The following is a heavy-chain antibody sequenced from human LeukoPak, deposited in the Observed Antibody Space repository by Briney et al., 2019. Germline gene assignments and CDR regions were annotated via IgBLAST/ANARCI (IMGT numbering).Heavy chain of an antibody. CDR1: GYTFTSYD. Sequence: ASVKVSCKASGYTFTSYDINWVRQATGQGLEWMGWMNPNSGNTGYAQKFQGRVTMTRNSSISTAYVELSSLRSEDTAVYYCARGGRYSSSRGYYYYYYMDVWGKGTTVTVSS. CDR2: MNPNSGNT. D-gene: IGHD6-6*01. CDR3: ARGGRYSSSRGYYYYYYMDV. V-gene: IGHV1-8*01. J-gene: IGHJ6*03.